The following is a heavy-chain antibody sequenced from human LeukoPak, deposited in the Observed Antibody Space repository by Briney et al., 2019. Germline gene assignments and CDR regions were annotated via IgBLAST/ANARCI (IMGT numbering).Heavy chain of an antibody. V-gene: IGHV4-34*01. CDR3: AKGGPHYLARLDPFDF. CDR1: GGSFSGYY. Sequence: SETLSLTCAVCGGSFSGYYWSWIRQPPGKGLEWIGEITHSGSNNYNPSLKSRVTISVDTSKNQFSLRLSSVTAADTAVYYCAKGGPHYLARLDPFDFWGQGTLVTVSS. J-gene: IGHJ4*02. D-gene: IGHD1-14*01. CDR2: ITHSGSN.